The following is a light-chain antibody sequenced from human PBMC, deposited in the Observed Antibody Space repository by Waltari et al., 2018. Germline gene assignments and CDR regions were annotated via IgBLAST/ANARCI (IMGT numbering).Light chain of an antibody. V-gene: IGKV4-1*01. Sequence: DIVMTQSPDSLAVSLGERATIHCTSSQSIFYSSNNKDYLAWYQLKPGQPPKLLIYWASTRKSGVPDRFSGSGTRTDFTLTISSLQTEDVATYYCQQDRDTPYTFGQGTNLEI. J-gene: IGKJ2*01. CDR3: QQDRDTPYT. CDR1: QSIFYSSNNKDY. CDR2: WAS.